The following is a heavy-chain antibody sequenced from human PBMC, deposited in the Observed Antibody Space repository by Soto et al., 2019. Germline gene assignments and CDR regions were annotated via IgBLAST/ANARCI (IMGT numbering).Heavy chain of an antibody. CDR3: ARTSKYSSSWYYYYGMDV. CDR2: INHSGST. CDR1: GGSFSGYY. Sequence: SETLSLTCAVYGGSFSGYYWSWIRQPPGKGLEWIGEINHSGSTNYNPSLKSRVTISVDTSKNQFSLKLSSVTAADTAVYYCARTSKYSSSWYYYYGMDVWGQGTTVTVSS. J-gene: IGHJ6*02. V-gene: IGHV4-34*01. D-gene: IGHD6-13*01.